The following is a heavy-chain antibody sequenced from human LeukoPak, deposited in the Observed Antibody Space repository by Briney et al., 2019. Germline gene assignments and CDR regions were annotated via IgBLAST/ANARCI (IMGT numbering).Heavy chain of an antibody. CDR1: GGSINSNSYY. CDR2: IYYSGST. D-gene: IGHD5-18*01. Sequence: SETLSLTCTVSGGSINSNSYYWGWIRQPPGKGLEWIGSIYYSGSTYYNPSLKSRVTISVDTSKNQFSLKLSSVTAADTAVYYCAREGNTYGSNWFDPWGQGTLVIVSS. V-gene: IGHV4-39*07. J-gene: IGHJ5*01. CDR3: AREGNTYGSNWFDP.